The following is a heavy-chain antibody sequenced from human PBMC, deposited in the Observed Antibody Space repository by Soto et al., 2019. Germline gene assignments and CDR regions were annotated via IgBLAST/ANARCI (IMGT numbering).Heavy chain of an antibody. D-gene: IGHD2-15*01. Sequence: QVQLQESGPGLVKPSETLSLTCTVSGGSISSYYWSWIRQPPGKGLEWIGYIYYSGSTNYNPSLNSRLPISVDPSKTQFSLTLRSVTAADTAVYFCATRYGGSIDYWSQGTLVTVSS. CDR1: GGSISSYY. V-gene: IGHV4-59*08. CDR2: IYYSGST. J-gene: IGHJ4*02. CDR3: ATRYGGSIDY.